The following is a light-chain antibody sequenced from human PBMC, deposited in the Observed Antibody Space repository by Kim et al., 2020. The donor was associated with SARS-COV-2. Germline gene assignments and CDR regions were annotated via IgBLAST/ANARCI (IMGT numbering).Light chain of an antibody. J-gene: IGLJ2*01. CDR1: SSDVRGYNY. CDR2: EVY. V-gene: IGLV2-8*01. CDR3: ASYAGIDNLV. Sequence: GQSVTISCTGTSSDVRGYNYVSWYQVHPGKAPKLIIYEVYKRPSGVPDRFSGSKSGNTASLTVSGLRAEDEADYYCASYAGIDNLVFGGGTKLTVL.